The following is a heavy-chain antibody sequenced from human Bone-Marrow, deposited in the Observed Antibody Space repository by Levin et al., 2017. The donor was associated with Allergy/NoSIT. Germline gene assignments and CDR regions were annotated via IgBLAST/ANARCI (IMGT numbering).Heavy chain of an antibody. CDR3: ARSIEAADYNWFDP. CDR1: GYPFTAYR. D-gene: IGHD6-13*01. J-gene: IGHJ5*02. Sequence: ASVKVSCKASGYPFTAYRIHWVRQAPGQGPEWMGWINPSSGGTYYIQKFQGRVTMTRDTSINTAYLDLSSLTSGDTAIYYCARSIEAADYNWFDPWGQGTLVTVSS. V-gene: IGHV1-2*02. CDR2: INPSSGGT.